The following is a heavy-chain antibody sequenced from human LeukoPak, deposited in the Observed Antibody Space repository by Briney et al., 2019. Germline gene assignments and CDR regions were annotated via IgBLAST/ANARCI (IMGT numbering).Heavy chain of an antibody. J-gene: IGHJ4*02. CDR2: ISGSGGST. CDR1: GFTFDDYA. CDR3: AKDWAFAGTIFGVVPSLDY. Sequence: GGSLRLSCAASGFTFDDYAMHWVRQAPGKGLEWVSAISGSGGSTYYADSVKGRFTISRDNSKNTLYLQMNSLRAEDTAVYYCAKDWAFAGTIFGVVPSLDYWGQGTLVTVSS. V-gene: IGHV3-23*01. D-gene: IGHD3-3*01.